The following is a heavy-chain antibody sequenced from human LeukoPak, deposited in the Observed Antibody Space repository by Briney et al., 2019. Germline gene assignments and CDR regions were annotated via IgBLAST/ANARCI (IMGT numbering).Heavy chain of an antibody. CDR1: GGSISSGYY. J-gene: IGHJ3*02. Sequence: PSETLSLTCTVSGGSISSGYYWGWIRPPPGKGLEWIGSIYHSGSTYYNPSLKSRVTISVDTSKNQFSLKLSSVTAADTAVYYCARRGDIWGQGTMVTVSS. D-gene: IGHD3-10*01. V-gene: IGHV4-38-2*02. CDR2: IYHSGST. CDR3: ARRGDI.